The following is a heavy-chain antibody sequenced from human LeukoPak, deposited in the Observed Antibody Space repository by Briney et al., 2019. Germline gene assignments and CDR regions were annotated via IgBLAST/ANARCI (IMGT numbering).Heavy chain of an antibody. CDR2: ISAYNGNT. CDR3: ARDEVYFDSYYYYGMDV. D-gene: IGHD3-9*01. J-gene: IGHJ6*04. V-gene: IGHV1-18*04. CDR1: GYTFTSYG. Sequence: ASVKVSCKASGYTFTSYGISWVRQAPGQGLEWMGWISAYNGNTNYAQKLQGRVTMTTDTSTSTAYMELRSLRSDDTAVYYCARDEVYFDSYYYYGMDVWGKGTTVTVSS.